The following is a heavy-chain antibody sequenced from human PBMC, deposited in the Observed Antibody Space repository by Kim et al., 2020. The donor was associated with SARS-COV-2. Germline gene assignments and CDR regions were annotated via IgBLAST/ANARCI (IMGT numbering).Heavy chain of an antibody. D-gene: IGHD3-3*01. Sequence: YAPSLQSRVPQSVDTSKNRFSLKLSGGTAADTAVYYCARQIIFRRDAFDLWGQGTMVTVSS. J-gene: IGHJ3*01. CDR3: ARQIIFRRDAFDL. V-gene: IGHV4-39*01.